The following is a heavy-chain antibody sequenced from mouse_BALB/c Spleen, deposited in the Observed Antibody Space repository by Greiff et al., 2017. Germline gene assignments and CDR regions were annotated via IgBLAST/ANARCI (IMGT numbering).Heavy chain of an antibody. CDR3: AREGLYGNRYFDV. D-gene: IGHD2-1*01. V-gene: IGHV1-82*01. CDR2: IYPGDGDT. Sequence: QVQLQQSGPELVKPGASVKISCKASGYAFSSSWMNWVKQRPGQGLEWIGRIYPGDGDTNYNGKFKGKATLTADKSSSTAYMQLSSLTSVDSAVYFCAREGLYGNRYFDVWGAGTTVTVSS. J-gene: IGHJ1*01. CDR1: GYAFSSSW.